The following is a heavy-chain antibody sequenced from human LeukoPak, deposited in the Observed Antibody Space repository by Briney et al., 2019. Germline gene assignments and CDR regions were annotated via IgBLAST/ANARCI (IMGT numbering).Heavy chain of an antibody. V-gene: IGHV4-34*01. J-gene: IGHJ4*02. D-gene: IGHD2-2*02. CDR2: INHSGST. CDR1: GGAFSGYY. Sequence: SETLSLTCAVYGGAFSGYYWSWIRQPPGKGLEWIGEINHSGSTNSNPSLKSRVTISVDTSKNQFSLKLRSVTAADTAVYYCASVTAIKNNDYWGQGTLVTVSS. CDR3: ASVTAIKNNDY.